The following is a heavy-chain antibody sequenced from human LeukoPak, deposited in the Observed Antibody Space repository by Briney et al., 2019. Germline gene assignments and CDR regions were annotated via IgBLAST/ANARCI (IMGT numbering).Heavy chain of an antibody. D-gene: IGHD6-6*01. CDR3: ARDGYSSSFYFDY. V-gene: IGHV3-74*01. J-gene: IGHJ4*02. CDR1: GFTFSNYA. CDR2: INSDGSRT. Sequence: GGSLRLSCAASGFTFSNYAMSWVRQAPGKGLVWVSRINSDGSRTTYADSVKGRFTISRDNAKNTLYLQMNSLRAEDTAVYYCARDGYSSSFYFDYWGQGTLVTVSS.